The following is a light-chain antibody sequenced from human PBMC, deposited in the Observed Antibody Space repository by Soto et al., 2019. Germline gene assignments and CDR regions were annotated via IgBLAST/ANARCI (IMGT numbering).Light chain of an antibody. CDR2: KAS. CDR3: KQYSTYWT. Sequence: DIQMTQSPSTLSASVGDRVTITCRASQSISSWLAWYQQKPGKAPRLLIYKASTFESGVPSRFSGSGSGTDFPLTISSLQPDDFATYYCKQYSTYWTFGQGPRVKIK. J-gene: IGKJ1*01. CDR1: QSISSW. V-gene: IGKV1-5*03.